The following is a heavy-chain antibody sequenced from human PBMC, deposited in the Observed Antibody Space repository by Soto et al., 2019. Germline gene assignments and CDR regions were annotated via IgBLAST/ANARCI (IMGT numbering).Heavy chain of an antibody. V-gene: IGHV4-4*07. Sequence: QVQLQESGPGLVKPSETLSLTCTVSGGSISSYYWSWIRQPAGKGLEWIGRIYTSGSTNYNPSLKSRVTMSVDTSKNQFSLKLSSVTAADTAVYYCARFKVVPAAWYYYYGMDVWGQGTTVTVSS. CDR1: GGSISSYY. D-gene: IGHD2-2*01. J-gene: IGHJ6*02. CDR2: IYTSGST. CDR3: ARFKVVPAAWYYYYGMDV.